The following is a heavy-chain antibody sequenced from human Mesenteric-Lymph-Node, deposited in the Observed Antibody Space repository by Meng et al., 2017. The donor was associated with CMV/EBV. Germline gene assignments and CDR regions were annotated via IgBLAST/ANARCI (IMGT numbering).Heavy chain of an antibody. J-gene: IGHJ4*02. Sequence: SVKVSCKASGYTFTSYDINWVRQATGQGLEWMGWIIPILGIANYAQKFQGRVTITADKSTSTAYMELSSLRSEDTAVYYCAREGGAGTAMVYWGQGTLVTVSS. CDR2: IIPILGIA. D-gene: IGHD5-18*01. CDR3: AREGGAGTAMVY. V-gene: IGHV1-69*10. CDR1: GYTFTSYD.